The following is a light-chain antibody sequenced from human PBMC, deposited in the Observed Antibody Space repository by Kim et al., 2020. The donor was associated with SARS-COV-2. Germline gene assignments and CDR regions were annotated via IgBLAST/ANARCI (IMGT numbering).Light chain of an antibody. CDR1: SANIGAGFD. Sequence: PGQRVTIACTGSSANIGAGFDVHWYQQVPGTAPELLIYGNINRPSGVPDRFSGSKSGTSASLAITGLQAEDEADYYCQSYDSRNVIFGGGTKLTVL. V-gene: IGLV1-40*01. J-gene: IGLJ2*01. CDR3: QSYDSRNVI. CDR2: GNI.